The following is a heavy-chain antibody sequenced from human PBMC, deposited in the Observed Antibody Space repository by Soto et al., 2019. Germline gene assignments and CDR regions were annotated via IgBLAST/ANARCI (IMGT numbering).Heavy chain of an antibody. J-gene: IGHJ3*02. D-gene: IGHD3-3*01. V-gene: IGHV3-66*04. Sequence: EVQLVESGGGLVQPGGSLRLSCAASGFTVSSNYMSWVRQAPGKGLEWVSVIYSGGSTYYADSVKGRFTISRDNSKNTLYLQMNSLRAEDTAVYYCATRGESPDFGKRGAFDIWGQGTMVTVSS. CDR3: ATRGESPDFGKRGAFDI. CDR1: GFTVSSNY. CDR2: IYSGGST.